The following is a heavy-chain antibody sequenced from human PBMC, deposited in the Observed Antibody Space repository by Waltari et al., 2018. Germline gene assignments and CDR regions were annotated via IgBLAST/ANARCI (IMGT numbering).Heavy chain of an antibody. CDR3: ARDKVGSADY. CDR2: ITRNGDTT. J-gene: IGHJ4*02. CDR1: GFIFSPYA. Sequence: EVQLVESGGGLVQPGGSLRLSCAAYGFIFSPYAVHGVRQAPGKGLEYVSSITRNGDTTYYANSVTGRFTISRDNSKNTLYLQMGSLRVDDMAVYYCARDKVGSADYWGQGTLVTVSS. D-gene: IGHD1-26*01. V-gene: IGHV3-64*01.